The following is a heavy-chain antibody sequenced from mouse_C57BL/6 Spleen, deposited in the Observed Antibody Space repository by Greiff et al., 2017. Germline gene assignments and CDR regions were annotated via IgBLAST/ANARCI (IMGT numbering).Heavy chain of an antibody. Sequence: QVQLQQPGAELVKPGASVKLSCKASGYTFTSYWMQWVKQRPGQGLEWIGEIDPSDSYTNYNPKFKGKATLTVDTSSSTAYMQLSSLTSEDSAVYYCARSEGNSSGFAYWGQGTLVTVSA. V-gene: IGHV1-50*01. CDR1: GYTFTSYW. D-gene: IGHD2-1*01. J-gene: IGHJ3*01. CDR3: ARSEGNSSGFAY. CDR2: IDPSDSYT.